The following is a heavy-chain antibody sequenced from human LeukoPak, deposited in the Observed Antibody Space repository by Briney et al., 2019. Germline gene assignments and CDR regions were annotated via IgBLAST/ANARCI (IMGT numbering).Heavy chain of an antibody. J-gene: IGHJ3*02. CDR3: ARGITMISDAFDI. D-gene: IGHD3-22*01. Sequence: ASVKVSCKASGYTFTSYAMNWVRQAPGQGLEWMGWISAYNGNTNYAQKLQGRVTMTTDTSTSTAYMELRSLRSDDTAVYYCARGITMISDAFDIWGQGTMVTVSS. V-gene: IGHV1-18*01. CDR1: GYTFTSYA. CDR2: ISAYNGNT.